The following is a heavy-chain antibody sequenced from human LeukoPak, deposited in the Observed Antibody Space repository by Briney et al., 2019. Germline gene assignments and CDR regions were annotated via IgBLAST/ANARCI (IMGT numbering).Heavy chain of an antibody. V-gene: IGHV4-34*01. D-gene: IGHD3-3*02. J-gene: IGHJ5*02. Sequence: SETLSLTCAVYGGSFSGYYWSWIRQPPGKGLEWIGEINHSGSTNYNPSLKSRVTISVDTSKNQFSLKLSSVTAADTAVYYCARFRGIRWFDPWGQGTLVTVSS. CDR1: GGSFSGYY. CDR2: INHSGST. CDR3: ARFRGIRWFDP.